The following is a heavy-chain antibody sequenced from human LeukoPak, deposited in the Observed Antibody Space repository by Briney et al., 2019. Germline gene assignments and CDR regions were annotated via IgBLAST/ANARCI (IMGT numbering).Heavy chain of an antibody. CDR3: ASMEVAGTGRDY. V-gene: IGHV4-4*07. Sequence: SETLSLTCTVSGGSISSYYWSWIRQPAGKGLEWVGRIYTSGSTNYNPSLKSRVTMSADTSKNQFSLKLSSVTAADTAVYYCASMEVAGTGRDYWGQGTLVTVSS. D-gene: IGHD6-19*01. CDR2: IYTSGST. CDR1: GGSISSYY. J-gene: IGHJ4*02.